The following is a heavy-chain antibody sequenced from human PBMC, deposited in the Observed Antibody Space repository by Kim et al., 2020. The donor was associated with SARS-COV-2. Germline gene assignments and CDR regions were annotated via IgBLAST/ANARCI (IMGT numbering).Heavy chain of an antibody. D-gene: IGHD3-10*01. CDR1: GYSFTSYW. CDR3: ARLVSSGSLYYYYYYGMDV. Sequence: GESLKISCKGSGYSFTSYWIGWVRQMPGKGLEWIGIIYPGDSDTRYSPSFQGQVTISADKSISTAYLQWSSLKASDTAMYYCARLVSSGSLYYYYYYGMDVWGQGTTVTVSS. J-gene: IGHJ6*02. V-gene: IGHV5-51*01. CDR2: IYPGDSDT.